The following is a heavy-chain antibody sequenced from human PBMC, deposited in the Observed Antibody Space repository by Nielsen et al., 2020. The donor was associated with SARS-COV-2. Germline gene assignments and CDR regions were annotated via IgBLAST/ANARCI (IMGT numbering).Heavy chain of an antibody. J-gene: IGHJ6*02. CDR3: ARDRAAGVYYYYYGMDV. CDR1: GFTFSSYS. D-gene: IGHD6-13*01. CDR2: ISSSSSTI. Sequence: GGSLRLSCAASGFTFSSYSMNWVRQAPGKGLEWVSYISSSSSTIYYADSVKGRFTISRDNAKNSLYLQMNSLRDEDTAVYYCARDRAAGVYYYYYGMDVWGQGTTVTVSS. V-gene: IGHV3-48*02.